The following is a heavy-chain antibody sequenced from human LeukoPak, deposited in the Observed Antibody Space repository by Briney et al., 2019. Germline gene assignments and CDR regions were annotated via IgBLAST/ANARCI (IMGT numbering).Heavy chain of an antibody. D-gene: IGHD5-18*01. Sequence: GASVKVSCQASGYTFTGYYVHWVRQAPGQGLEWMGWINPNSGGTNYAQKFQGRVTMPRDTSISTAYMELSRLRSDDTAVYYCARGDRIQLWLLYYFDYWGQGTLVTVSS. V-gene: IGHV1-2*02. CDR1: GYTFTGYY. CDR2: INPNSGGT. J-gene: IGHJ4*02. CDR3: ARGDRIQLWLLYYFDY.